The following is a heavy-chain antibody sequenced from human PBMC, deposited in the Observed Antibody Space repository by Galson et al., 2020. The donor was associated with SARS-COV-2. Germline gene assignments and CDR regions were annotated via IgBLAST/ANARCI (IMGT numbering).Heavy chain of an antibody. J-gene: IGHJ4*02. D-gene: IGHD2-21*01. CDR2: ISSRSVI. Sequence: GGSLRLSCAASGFTFSSHSMVWVREAPGKGPEWVAYISSRSVIYYADSVKGRFTISRDNARNSLYLQMNSLRDEDTAVYYCARRPNLAYCGGDDCSPFDSWGQGTLVTVSS. CDR3: ARRPNLAYCGGDDCSPFDS. V-gene: IGHV3-48*02. CDR1: GFTFSSHS.